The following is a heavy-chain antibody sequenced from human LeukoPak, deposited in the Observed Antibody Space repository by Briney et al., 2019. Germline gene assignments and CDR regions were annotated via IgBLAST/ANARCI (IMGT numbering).Heavy chain of an antibody. D-gene: IGHD3-22*01. J-gene: IGHJ3*02. CDR2: IIPIFGTA. CDR1: GGTFSSYA. V-gene: IGHV1-69*13. CDR3: ARGGWVITRRGAFDI. Sequence: ASVKVSCTASGGTFSSYAISRVRQAPGQGLEWMGGIIPIFGTANYAQKFQGRVTITADESTSTAYMELSNLRSEDTAVYYCARGGWVITRRGAFDIWGQGTMVTVSS.